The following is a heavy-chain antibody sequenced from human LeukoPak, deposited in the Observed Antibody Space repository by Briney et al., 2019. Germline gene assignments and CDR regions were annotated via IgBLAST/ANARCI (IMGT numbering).Heavy chain of an antibody. CDR1: GFTFSDYY. Sequence: GGSLRLSCAASGFTFSDYYMSWIRQAPGKGLEWVSSINSASNFIYYADSVKGRFTISRDNAKNSLYLQMSSLKVEDTAVYYCARDSPYYFDSSGDYVSDYWGQGALVTVSS. CDR3: ARDSPYYFDSSGDYVSDY. J-gene: IGHJ4*02. CDR2: INSASNFI. V-gene: IGHV3-11*06. D-gene: IGHD3-22*01.